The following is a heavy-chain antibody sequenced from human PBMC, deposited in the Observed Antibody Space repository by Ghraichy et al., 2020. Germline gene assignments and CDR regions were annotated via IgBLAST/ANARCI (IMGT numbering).Heavy chain of an antibody. V-gene: IGHV3-23*01. CDR3: AKTGASSGWNYFDS. CDR1: GFAFSSYA. J-gene: IGHJ4*02. D-gene: IGHD7-27*01. CDR2: IGGSGTGS. Sequence: GGSLRLSCAASGFAFSSYAMNWVRLVPGKGLEWVSVIGGSGTGSYYADSVRGRFTNSRDNSKNTVFLQMNSLRADDTAIYYCAKTGASSGWNYFDSWGQGTLVSVSS.